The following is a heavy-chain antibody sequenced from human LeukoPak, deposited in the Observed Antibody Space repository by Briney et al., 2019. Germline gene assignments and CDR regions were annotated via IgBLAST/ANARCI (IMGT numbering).Heavy chain of an antibody. J-gene: IGHJ6*03. CDR3: ARVAIIIYRVYYYYYMDV. D-gene: IGHD3-10*01. Sequence: ASVKVSCKASGYTFTSYGISWVRQAPGQGLEWMGWISAYNGDTNYAQNLQGRVTMTTDTSTTTAYMELRSLKSDDTAVYYCARVAIIIYRVYYYYYMDVWGKGTTVTVSS. CDR1: GYTFTSYG. V-gene: IGHV1-18*01. CDR2: ISAYNGDT.